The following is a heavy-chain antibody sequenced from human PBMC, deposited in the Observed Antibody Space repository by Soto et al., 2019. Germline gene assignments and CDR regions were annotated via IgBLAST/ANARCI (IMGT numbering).Heavy chain of an antibody. CDR3: AKYSGLSMDV. CDR1: GFTFSSYA. V-gene: IGHV3-23*01. D-gene: IGHD2-21*01. J-gene: IGHJ6*02. CDR2: ISGGVGST. Sequence: EVQLLESGGGLVQPGGSLRLSCAASGFTFSSYAVSWVRQAPGKGLEWVSTISGGVGSTYYAGSVKGRFTISRDNSKNTLYLQMNSLRAEDTAVYYCAKYSGLSMDVWGQGTTVTVSS.